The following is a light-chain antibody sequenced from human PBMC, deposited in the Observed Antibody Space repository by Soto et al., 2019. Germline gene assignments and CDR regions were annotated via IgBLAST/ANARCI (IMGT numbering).Light chain of an antibody. V-gene: IGKV3-11*01. CDR1: QAVRSSY. CDR3: QQRFNWPPT. CDR2: GAS. J-gene: IGKJ5*01. Sequence: EIVLTQSPGTLSLSPGERATLSCRASQAVRSSYLAWYQQKPGQAPRLLFYGASNRATGIPARFSGSGSGTDFTLTISSLDPEDFAVYYCQQRFNWPPTFGQGTRLEIK.